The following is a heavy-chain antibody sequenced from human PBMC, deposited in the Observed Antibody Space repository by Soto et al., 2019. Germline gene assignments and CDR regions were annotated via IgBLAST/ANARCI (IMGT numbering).Heavy chain of an antibody. V-gene: IGHV1-18*01. J-gene: IGHJ6*02. D-gene: IGHD3-10*01. CDR2: ISAYNGNT. Sequence: ASVKVSCKASGYTFTSYGISWVRQAPGQGLEWMGWISAYNGNTNYAQKLQGRVTMTTDTSTSTAYMELRSLRSDDTAVYYCARGITMVRGVKNYYYYGMDVWGQGTTVTVS. CDR1: GYTFTSYG. CDR3: ARGITMVRGVKNYYYYGMDV.